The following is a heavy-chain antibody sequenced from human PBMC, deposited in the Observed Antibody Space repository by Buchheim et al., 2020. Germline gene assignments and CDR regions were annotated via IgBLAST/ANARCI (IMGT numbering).Heavy chain of an antibody. J-gene: IGHJ4*02. V-gene: IGHV3-33*01. CDR1: GFSFSSYG. CDR3: ARDGYNHYFDY. CDR2: IWYDGSNQ. Sequence: QVQLVESGGGVVQPGRSLRLSCAASGFSFSSYGMHWVRQAPGKGLEWVAIIWYDGSNQYYADSVKGRFIISRDNSKNTLHLKMNSLRAEDTALYYCARDGYNHYFDYWGQGTL. D-gene: IGHD5-24*01.